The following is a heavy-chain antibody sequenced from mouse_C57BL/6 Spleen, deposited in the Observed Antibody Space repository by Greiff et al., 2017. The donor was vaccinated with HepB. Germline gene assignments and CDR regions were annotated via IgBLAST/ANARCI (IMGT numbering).Heavy chain of an antibody. J-gene: IGHJ3*01. CDR3: ARYDDYDDGFAY. Sequence: YTFTSYWMHWVKQRPGQGLEWIGNINPSNGGTNYNEKFKSKATLTVDKSSSTAYMQLSSLTSEDSAVYYCARYDDYDDGFAYWGQGTLVTVSA. V-gene: IGHV1-53*01. CDR1: YTFTSYW. D-gene: IGHD2-4*01. CDR2: INPSNGGT.